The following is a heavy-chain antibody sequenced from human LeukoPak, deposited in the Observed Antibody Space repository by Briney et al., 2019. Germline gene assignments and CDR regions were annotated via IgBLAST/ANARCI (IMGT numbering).Heavy chain of an antibody. CDR3: ARGGGYASGYPRYFDL. D-gene: IGHD3-9*01. V-gene: IGHV3-11*01. CDR2: ISSPGSTT. CDR1: GFSFSDYY. J-gene: IGHJ2*01. Sequence: PGGSLRLSCAASGFSFSDYYMSWIRQAPGKGLEWVSWVSFISSPGSTTYYADSVKGRFTISRDNAKNSLYLQMNSLSAGDTAVYYCARGGGYASGYPRYFDLWGRGTLVTVSS.